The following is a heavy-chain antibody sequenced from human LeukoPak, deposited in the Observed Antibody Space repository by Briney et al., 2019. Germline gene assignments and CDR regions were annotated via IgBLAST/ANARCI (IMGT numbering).Heavy chain of an antibody. J-gene: IGHJ4*02. D-gene: IGHD6-19*01. CDR1: GYTFTSYY. V-gene: IGHV1-18*04. CDR3: ARDSYSSGWADY. Sequence: ASVKVSCKASGYTFTSYYMHWVRQAPGQGLEWMGWISTYNGNTNYAQKLQGRVTMTTDTSTSTAYMELRSLRSDDTAVYYCARDSYSSGWADYWGQGTLVTVSS. CDR2: ISTYNGNT.